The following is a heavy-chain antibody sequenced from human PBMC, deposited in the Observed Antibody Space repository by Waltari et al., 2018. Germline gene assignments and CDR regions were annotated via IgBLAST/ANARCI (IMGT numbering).Heavy chain of an antibody. J-gene: IGHJ5*02. CDR1: GFTFSSYD. Sequence: EVQLLESGGGLEQPGGSLRLSCVASGFTFSSYDMSWVRQAPGKGLEWVSVAGVSCGNTYYADSVKGRFTISRDDSKNTLYLQMNSLRVEDTAVYYCAKGPATRTNWFDPWGQGTLVTVSS. D-gene: IGHD1-26*01. CDR3: AKGPATRTNWFDP. V-gene: IGHV3-23*01. CDR2: AGVSCGNT.